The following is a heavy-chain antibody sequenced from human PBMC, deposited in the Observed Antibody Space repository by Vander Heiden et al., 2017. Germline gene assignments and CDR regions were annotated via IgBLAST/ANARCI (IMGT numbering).Heavy chain of an antibody. CDR1: GFTFNDHA. CDR3: AKSGDGFFDY. V-gene: IGHV3-9*01. CDR2: ISWNGNSI. J-gene: IGHJ4*02. Sequence: EVQLVESGGGLVQLGRYLQLSCAASGFTFNDHAMHWVRQAPGKGLEWVSGISWNGNSIGYGDSVKGRFSISRVNAKNSLYLQMNSLRAEDTALYYCAKSGDGFFDYWGLGTLVTVSS. D-gene: IGHD1-26*01.